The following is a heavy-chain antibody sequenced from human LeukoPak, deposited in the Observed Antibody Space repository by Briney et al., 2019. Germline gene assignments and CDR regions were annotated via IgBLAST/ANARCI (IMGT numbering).Heavy chain of an antibody. V-gene: IGHV4-59*01. J-gene: IGHJ4*02. D-gene: IGHD6-19*01. CDR2: IYHTGNI. Sequence: TTSETLSLTCAVSGASITSYYWTWIRQPPGKGLEWIGYIYHTGNIKYNPSLNSRVTISIDTSKNQFSLKLSSVTAADTAVYYCARFGSGWWYNDYWGQGTLVTVSS. CDR3: ARFGSGWWYNDY. CDR1: GASITSYY.